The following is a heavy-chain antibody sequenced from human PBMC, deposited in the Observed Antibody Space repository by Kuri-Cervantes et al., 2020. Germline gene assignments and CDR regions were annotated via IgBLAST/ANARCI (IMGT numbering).Heavy chain of an antibody. V-gene: IGHV1-46*01. J-gene: IGHJ5*02. D-gene: IGHD6-13*01. CDR1: GYTSTSYY. CDR3: ARAAADEDWFDP. CDR2: INPSGGST. Sequence: ASVKVSCKASGYTSTSYYMHWVRQAPGQGLEWMGIINPSGGSTSYAQKFQGRVTMTRNTSISTAYMELSSLRSEDTAVYYCARAAADEDWFDPWGQGTLVTVSS.